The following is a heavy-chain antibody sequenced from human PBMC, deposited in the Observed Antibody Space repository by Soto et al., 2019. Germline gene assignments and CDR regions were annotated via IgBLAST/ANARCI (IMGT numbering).Heavy chain of an antibody. CDR3: ARTVLAVFDGDGRGRFDP. J-gene: IGHJ5*02. CDR1: SGSISSSNW. V-gene: IGHV4-4*02. CDR2: IYHSGST. Sequence: QVQLQESGPGLVKPSGTLSLTCAVSSGSISSSNWWSWVRQPPGKGLGWVGEIYHSGSTNYNPSLKSRVTISVDKSKNQFSLKLSSVTAADTAVYYCARTVLAVFDGDGRGRFDPWGQGTLVTVSS. D-gene: IGHD4-17*01.